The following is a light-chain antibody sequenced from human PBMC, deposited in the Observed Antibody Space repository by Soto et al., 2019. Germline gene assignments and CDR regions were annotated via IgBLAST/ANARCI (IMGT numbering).Light chain of an antibody. CDR2: AAS. V-gene: IGKV1-17*01. Sequence: DIQMTQFPSSLYASVGDRVTITCRASQGIRNDLGWYQQKPGKAPKRLIYAASSLQSGVPSRFSCSGSGTEFTLAISSLQPEDSATFYCLQHSTYPLTFGQGTKVEIK. CDR3: LQHSTYPLT. CDR1: QGIRND. J-gene: IGKJ1*01.